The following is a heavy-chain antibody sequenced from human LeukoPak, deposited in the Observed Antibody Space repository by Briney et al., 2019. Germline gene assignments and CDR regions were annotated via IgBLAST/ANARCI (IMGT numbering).Heavy chain of an antibody. V-gene: IGHV3-48*03. CDR3: VGALGY. CDR1: GFTFYSYE. Sequence: GGSLRLSCAASGFTFYSYEMNWVRQAPGKGLEWVSHISSSGYTIYYADSVKGRFTISRDNAKNSLYLQMNSLRADDSAIYYCVGALGYWGQGTLATVSS. CDR2: ISSSGYTI. J-gene: IGHJ4*02.